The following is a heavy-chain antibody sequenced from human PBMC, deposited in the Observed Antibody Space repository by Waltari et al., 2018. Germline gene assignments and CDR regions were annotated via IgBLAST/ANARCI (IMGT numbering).Heavy chain of an antibody. CDR1: NGSISNQY. CDR2: IYYSGTT. J-gene: IGHJ5*02. CDR3: ARGGGPYEFWRGYSLWFDT. V-gene: IGHV4-59*11. D-gene: IGHD2-21*01. Sequence: QLHLQESGPGLVKPWETLSPTCSAPNGSISNQYWSWIRQTPGQGLQWMGYIYYSGTTSYNPSLKSRLTISVDTWKNQFSLKLTSVTAADTGVYYCARGGGPYEFWRGYSLWFDTWGQGTLVTVSS.